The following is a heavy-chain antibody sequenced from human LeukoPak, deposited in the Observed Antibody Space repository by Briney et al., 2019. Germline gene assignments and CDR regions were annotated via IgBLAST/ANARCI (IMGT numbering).Heavy chain of an antibody. J-gene: IGHJ6*04. V-gene: IGHV3-30*18. D-gene: IGHD4-17*01. Sequence: PGRSLRLSCAASGFTFSSYGMHWVRQAPGKGLEWVAVISYDGSNKYYADSVKGRFTISRDNSKNTLYLQMNSLRAEDTAVYYCAKCLTLHYGDPTYYYYYYGMDVWGKGTTVTVSS. CDR2: ISYDGSNK. CDR1: GFTFSSYG. CDR3: AKCLTLHYGDPTYYYYYYGMDV.